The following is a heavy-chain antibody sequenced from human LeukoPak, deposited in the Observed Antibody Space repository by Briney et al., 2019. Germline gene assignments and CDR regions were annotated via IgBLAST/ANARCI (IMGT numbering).Heavy chain of an antibody. CDR1: GFTFSSY. CDR2: IYHSGST. CDR3: ARDVNGAYYYDSSGLDY. J-gene: IGHJ4*02. V-gene: IGHV4-30-2*01. Sequence: LRLSCAASGFTFSSYWSWIRQPPGKGLEWIGYIYHSGSTYYNPSLKSRVTISVDRSKNQFSLKLSSVTAADTAVYYCARDVNGAYYYDSSGLDYWGQGTLVTVSS. D-gene: IGHD3-22*01.